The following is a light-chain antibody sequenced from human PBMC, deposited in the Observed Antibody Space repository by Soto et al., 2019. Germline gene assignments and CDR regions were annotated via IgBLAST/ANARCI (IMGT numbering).Light chain of an antibody. CDR1: QDISYY. Sequence: DIQMTQSPSSLSASVGDRVTITCRANQDISYYLAWYQQKQGKVPKLLIYGASTLTSGVPSRFSGSGSGTDFTLTISSLQPEDIATYYCQQYHSAPRTFGQGTKVEIK. J-gene: IGKJ1*01. CDR3: QQYHSAPRT. CDR2: GAS. V-gene: IGKV1-27*01.